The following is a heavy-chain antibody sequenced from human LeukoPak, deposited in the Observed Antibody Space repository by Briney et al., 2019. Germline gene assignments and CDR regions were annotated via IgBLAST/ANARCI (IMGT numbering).Heavy chain of an antibody. V-gene: IGHV3-21*01. CDR2: ITSSSSYI. D-gene: IGHD1-26*01. CDR1: GFAFSSSS. CDR3: ARRLGVFDY. J-gene: IGHJ4*02. Sequence: GGSLRLSCAASGFAFSSSSMSWVRQAPGKGLEWVSTITSSSSYIYYADSVKGRFTISRDNAKNSLYLQMNSLRAEDTAVYYCARRLGVFDYWGQGTLVTVSS.